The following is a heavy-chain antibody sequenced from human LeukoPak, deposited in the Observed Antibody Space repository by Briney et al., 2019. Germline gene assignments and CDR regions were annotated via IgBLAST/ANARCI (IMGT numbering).Heavy chain of an antibody. CDR3: AKGGFNQLASSTGLDP. J-gene: IGHJ5*02. CDR2: ISYDGSNK. CDR1: GFTFSDFP. Sequence: QPGRSLRLSCAASGFTFSDFPMHWVRQAPGKGLEWVAVISYDGSNKYYADSVKGRFTISRDNSKNTLYLQMNSLRAEDTAVYYCAKGGFNQLASSTGLDPWGQGTLVTVSS. V-gene: IGHV3-30*04. D-gene: IGHD2-2*01.